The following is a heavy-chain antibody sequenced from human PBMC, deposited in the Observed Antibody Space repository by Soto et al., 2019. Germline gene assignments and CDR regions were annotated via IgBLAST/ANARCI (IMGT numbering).Heavy chain of an antibody. CDR3: AKDYNGGYDYYAFDI. D-gene: IGHD5-12*01. CDR2: ISGSGGST. V-gene: IGHV3-23*01. Sequence: GGSLRLSCAASGFTFSSYWMSWVRQAPGKGLEWVSAISGSGGSTYYADSVKGRFTISRDNSKNTLYLQMNSLRAEDTAVYYCAKDYNGGYDYYAFDIWGQGTMVTVSS. CDR1: GFTFSSYW. J-gene: IGHJ3*02.